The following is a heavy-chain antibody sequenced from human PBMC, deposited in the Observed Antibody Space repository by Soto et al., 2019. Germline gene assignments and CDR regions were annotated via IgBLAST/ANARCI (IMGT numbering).Heavy chain of an antibody. Sequence: QVQLLQSGAEVKKPGASVKVSCKASGYTFTGYYMHWVRQAPGQGLAWMGWINPNSGGTNYAQKFQGRGTMTRDTSISTASMELSRLRSGDTVVYYCAREHALQWLVRGTYFDYWGRGTLVTVSS. V-gene: IGHV1-2*02. CDR2: INPNSGGT. D-gene: IGHD6-19*01. CDR1: GYTFTGYY. CDR3: AREHALQWLVRGTYFDY. J-gene: IGHJ4*02.